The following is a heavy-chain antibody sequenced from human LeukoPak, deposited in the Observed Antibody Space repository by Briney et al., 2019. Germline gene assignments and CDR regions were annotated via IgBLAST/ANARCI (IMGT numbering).Heavy chain of an antibody. CDR2: IIPIFGTA. CDR1: GGTFSSYA. Sequence: ASVKVSCKASGGTFSSYAISWVRQAPGQGLEWMGGIIPIFGTANYAQKFQGRVTITADESTSTAYMELSSLRSEDTAVYYCARCYYGSGNTRTWFDPWGQGTLVTVSS. CDR3: ARCYYGSGNTRTWFDP. J-gene: IGHJ5*02. D-gene: IGHD3-10*01. V-gene: IGHV1-69*13.